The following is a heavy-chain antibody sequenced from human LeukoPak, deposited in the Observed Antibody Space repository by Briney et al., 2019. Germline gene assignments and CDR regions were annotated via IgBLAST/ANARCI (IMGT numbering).Heavy chain of an antibody. Sequence: SETLSLTCTVSGGSISSSSYYWGWIRQPPGKGREWIGSIYYSGSTYYNPSLKSRVTISVDTSKNQFSLKLSSVTAADTAVYYCAREYYYDSSGYSPHGYWGQGTLVTVSS. CDR3: AREYYYDSSGYSPHGY. CDR1: GGSISSSSYY. CDR2: IYYSGST. V-gene: IGHV4-39*02. J-gene: IGHJ4*02. D-gene: IGHD3-22*01.